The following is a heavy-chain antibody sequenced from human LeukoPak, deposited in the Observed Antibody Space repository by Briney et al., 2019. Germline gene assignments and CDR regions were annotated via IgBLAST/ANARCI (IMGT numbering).Heavy chain of an antibody. D-gene: IGHD3-10*01. Sequence: SETLSLTCTVSGGSISSGGYYWSWIRQHPGKGLEWIGYIYYSGSTYYNPSLKSRITISIDTSKNQFSLKLSSVTAADTAVYYCARASTLLWFGESNPEFFQLWGQGTLVTVSS. CDR2: IYYSGST. V-gene: IGHV4-31*03. CDR1: GGSISSGGYY. CDR3: ARASTLLWFGESNPEFFQL. J-gene: IGHJ1*01.